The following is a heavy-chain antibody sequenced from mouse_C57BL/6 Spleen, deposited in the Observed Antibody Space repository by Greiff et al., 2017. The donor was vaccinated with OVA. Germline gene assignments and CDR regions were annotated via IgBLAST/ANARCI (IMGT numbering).Heavy chain of an antibody. D-gene: IGHD2-1*01. J-gene: IGHJ2*01. CDR2: IDPEIGGT. V-gene: IGHV1-15*01. CDR3: TRPLLDY. CDR1: GYTFTDYE. Sequence: VQLQQSGAELVRPGAPVTLSCKASGYTFTDYEMHWVKQTPVHGLEWIGAIDPEIGGTAYNQKFKGKAILTADKSTSTAYLELRSLTSEDSAVYYCTRPLLDYWGQGTTLTVSS.